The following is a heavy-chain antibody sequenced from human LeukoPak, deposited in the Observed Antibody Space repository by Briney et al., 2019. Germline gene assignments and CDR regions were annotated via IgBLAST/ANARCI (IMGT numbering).Heavy chain of an antibody. V-gene: IGHV3-74*01. D-gene: IGHD2/OR15-2a*01. CDR2: INSGGSNI. CDR3: ARGFWADAFDI. J-gene: IGHJ3*02. Sequence: GGSLRLSCAASGFTFSSYWMHWVRQAPGKGLVWVSRINSGGSNINYADSVKRRFTISRENAKNTLYLQMNSLRAEDTAVYYCARGFWADAFDIWGQGTMVTVSS. CDR1: GFTFSSYW.